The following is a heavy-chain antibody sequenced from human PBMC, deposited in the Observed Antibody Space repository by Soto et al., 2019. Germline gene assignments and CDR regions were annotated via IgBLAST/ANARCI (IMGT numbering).Heavy chain of an antibody. V-gene: IGHV3-23*01. J-gene: IGHJ3*02. D-gene: IGHD3-9*01. CDR3: AKDRYYDTPGAFDI. Sequence: GGSLRLSCATSGFPFSSYDMSWVRQAPGKGLEWVSAISGSGGSTYYADSVKGRLTISRDNSKNTLYLQMNSLRAEDTAVYYCAKDRYYDTPGAFDIWGQGTMVTVSS. CDR2: ISGSGGST. CDR1: GFPFSSYD.